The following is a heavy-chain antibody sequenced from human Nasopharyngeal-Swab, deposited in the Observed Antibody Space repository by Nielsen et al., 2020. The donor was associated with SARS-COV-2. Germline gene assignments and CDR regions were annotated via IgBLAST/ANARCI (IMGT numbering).Heavy chain of an antibody. J-gene: IGHJ3*02. V-gene: IGHV2-70*11. CDR3: ARTLGRNYEERDAFDI. CDR1: GFSLSTSGMC. CDR2: IDWDDDK. D-gene: IGHD1-7*01. Sequence: SGPTLVKPTQTLTLTCTFSGFSLSTSGMCVSWIRQPPGKALEWLARIDWDDDKYYSTSLKTRLTISKDTSKNQVVLTMTNMGPVDTATYYCARTLGRNYEERDAFDIWGQGTMVTVSS.